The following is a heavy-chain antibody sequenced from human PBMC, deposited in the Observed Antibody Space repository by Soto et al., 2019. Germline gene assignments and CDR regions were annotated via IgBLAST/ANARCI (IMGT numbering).Heavy chain of an antibody. D-gene: IGHD3-16*01. Sequence: HVQLVQSGAEVKKPGSSVKVSCKASATSFSSFVISWVRQAPGKGLEWMGGIVPLIGSANYAQKFQGRVTITADESTSSAYMEMISLRSEDTATYYCARVFGDMGFDVGGTPIDYWCPGTLLIVSS. CDR3: ARVFGDMGFDVGGTPIDY. J-gene: IGHJ4*02. CDR1: ATSFSSFV. V-gene: IGHV1-69*01. CDR2: IVPLIGSA.